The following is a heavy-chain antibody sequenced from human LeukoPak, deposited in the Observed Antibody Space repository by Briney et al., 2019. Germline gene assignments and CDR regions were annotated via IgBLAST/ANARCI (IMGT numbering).Heavy chain of an antibody. J-gene: IGHJ4*02. CDR1: GFTFSAYW. CDR2: INGDGSST. V-gene: IGHV3-74*01. D-gene: IGHD2-2*01. CDR3: ARDVHCVGTNCYPFDY. Sequence: GGSLRLSCAASGFTFSAYWMPWVCQAPGKGLVWVSRINGDGSSTSYADSVKGRFTISRDNAKNTLYLQMNSLRAEDTAVYFCARDVHCVGTNCYPFDYWGQGALVTVSS.